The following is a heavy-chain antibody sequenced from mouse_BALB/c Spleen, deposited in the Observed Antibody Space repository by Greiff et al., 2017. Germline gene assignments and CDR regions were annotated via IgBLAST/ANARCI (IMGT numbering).Heavy chain of an antibody. CDR2: IDPANGNT. D-gene: IGHD1-1*01. CDR3: ARDYYGSTLYYYAMDY. Sequence: EVQLQQSGAELVKPGASVKLSCTASGFNIKDTYMHWVKQRPEQGLEWIGRIDPANGNTKYDPKFQGKATITADTSSNTAYLQLSSLTSEDTAVYYCARDYYGSTLYYYAMDYWGQGTSVTVSS. V-gene: IGHV14-3*02. J-gene: IGHJ4*01. CDR1: GFNIKDTY.